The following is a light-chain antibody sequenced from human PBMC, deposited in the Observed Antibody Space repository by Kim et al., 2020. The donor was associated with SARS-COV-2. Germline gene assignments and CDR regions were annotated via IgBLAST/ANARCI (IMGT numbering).Light chain of an antibody. Sequence: SLSPGERATLSCRASQSITRYLAWYQQQPGQAPRLLISGASSRATGIPDRFSGSGSGTDFTLTISRVEPEDFAVYYCQQYATSPTFGGGTKVDIK. V-gene: IGKV3-20*01. CDR2: GAS. CDR1: QSITRY. J-gene: IGKJ4*01. CDR3: QQYATSPT.